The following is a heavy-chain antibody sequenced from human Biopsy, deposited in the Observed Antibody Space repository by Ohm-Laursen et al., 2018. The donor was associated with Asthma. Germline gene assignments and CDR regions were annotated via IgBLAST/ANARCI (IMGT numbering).Heavy chain of an antibody. V-gene: IGHV3-11*01. CDR2: ISSSGSTT. CDR1: GFSFSDYY. J-gene: IGHJ6*02. CDR3: ARVFESSEWGPFYHFGLDV. Sequence: SLRLSCAASGFSFSDYYMTWMHQAPGKGLEWVSSISSSGSTTYPAESVKGRFTISRDNAQKSLFLQMGSLRAEDTAIYYCARVFESSEWGPFYHFGLDVWGQGTTVAVSS. D-gene: IGHD6-25*01.